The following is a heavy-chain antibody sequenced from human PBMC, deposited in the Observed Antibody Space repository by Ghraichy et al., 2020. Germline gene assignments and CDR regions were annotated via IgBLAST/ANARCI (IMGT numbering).Heavy chain of an antibody. V-gene: IGHV3-72*01. CDR2: TRNKANSYTT. CDR3: ARVIWDYYYGMDV. CDR1: GFTFSDHY. J-gene: IGHJ6*02. D-gene: IGHD7-27*01. Sequence: GGSLRLSCAASGFTFSDHYMDWVRQAPGKGLEWVGRTRNKANSYTTEYAASVKGRFTISRDDSKNSLYLQMNSLKTEDTAVYYCARVIWDYYYGMDVWGQGTTVTVSS.